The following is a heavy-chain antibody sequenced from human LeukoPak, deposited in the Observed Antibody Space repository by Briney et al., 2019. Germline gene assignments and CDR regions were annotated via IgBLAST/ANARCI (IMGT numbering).Heavy chain of an antibody. D-gene: IGHD3-22*01. CDR2: ISGSGGST. CDR1: GFTFSSYA. Sequence: PGGSLRLSCAVSGFTFSSYAMSWVRQAPGKGLEWVSAISGSGGSTYYADSVKGRFTISRDNSKNTLYLQMNSLRAEDTAVYYCAKAGMIVVVIRFRDIFDYWGQGTLVTVSS. V-gene: IGHV3-23*01. CDR3: AKAGMIVVVIRFRDIFDY. J-gene: IGHJ4*02.